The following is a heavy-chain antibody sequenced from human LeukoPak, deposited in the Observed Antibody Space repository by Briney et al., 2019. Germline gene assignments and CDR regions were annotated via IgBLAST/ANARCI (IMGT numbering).Heavy chain of an antibody. CDR2: ISYSGTT. CDR1: GDSIRSGNHY. Sequence: PSQTLSLTCTVSGDSIRSGNHYWSWIRQPPGKGLEWIGYISYSGTTYYSASLKSRVTISVDTSTNQFSLKLVSVTAADTAVYYCAREDSSHFWDYWGQGTLVTVSS. J-gene: IGHJ4*02. CDR3: AREDSSHFWDY. V-gene: IGHV4-30-4*01. D-gene: IGHD2-15*01.